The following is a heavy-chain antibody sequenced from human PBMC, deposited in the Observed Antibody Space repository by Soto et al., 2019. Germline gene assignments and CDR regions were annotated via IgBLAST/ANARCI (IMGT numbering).Heavy chain of an antibody. CDR2: ISAYNGNT. CDR3: ARETYYYDSSGYHIPFDY. J-gene: IGHJ4*02. CDR1: GYTFTSYG. Sequence: ASVKVSCKASGYTFTSYGISWVRQAPGQGLEWMGWISAYNGNTNYAQKLQGRVTMTTDTSTSTAYMELRSLRSDYTAVYYCARETYYYDSSGYHIPFDYWGQGTLVTVSS. V-gene: IGHV1-18*01. D-gene: IGHD3-22*01.